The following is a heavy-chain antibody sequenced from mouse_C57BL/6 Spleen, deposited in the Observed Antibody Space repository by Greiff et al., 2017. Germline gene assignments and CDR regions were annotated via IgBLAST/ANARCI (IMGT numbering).Heavy chain of an antibody. Sequence: QVQLKQPGAELVRPGTSVKLSCKASGYTFTSYWMHWVKQRPGQGLEWIGVIDPSDSYTNYNQKFKGKATLTVDTSSSTAYMQLSSLTSEDSAVYYCARWGSSGYERFAYWGQGTLVTVSA. V-gene: IGHV1-59*01. CDR3: ARWGSSGYERFAY. J-gene: IGHJ3*01. CDR1: GYTFTSYW. CDR2: IDPSDSYT. D-gene: IGHD3-2*02.